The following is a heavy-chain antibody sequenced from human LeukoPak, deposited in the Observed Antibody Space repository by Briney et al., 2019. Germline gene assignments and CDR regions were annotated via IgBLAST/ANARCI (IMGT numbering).Heavy chain of an antibody. D-gene: IGHD3-9*01. CDR2: IKQGGSEK. V-gene: IGHV3-7*01. Sequence: GGSLRLSCAASGFTFSSYWMSWVRQAPGKGLEWVANIKQGGSEKYYVDSVKGRFTISRDNAKNSLYLQMNSLRAEDTAVYYCAREYYDILTGYSFHDYWGQGTLVTVSS. CDR1: GFTFSSYW. CDR3: AREYYDILTGYSFHDY. J-gene: IGHJ4*02.